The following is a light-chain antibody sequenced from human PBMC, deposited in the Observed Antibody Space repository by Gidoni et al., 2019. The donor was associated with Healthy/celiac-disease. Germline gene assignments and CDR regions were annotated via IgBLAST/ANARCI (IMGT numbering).Light chain of an antibody. CDR3: QQRSNWRGVFT. CDR1: QSVSSY. J-gene: IGKJ3*01. CDR2: DAS. Sequence: EIVLTQSPATLSLSPGERATLSCRARQSVSSYLAWYQHKPGQAPRLLIYDASNRATGIPARFSGSGSGTDFTLTISSLEPEDFAVYYCQQRSNWRGVFTFGPGTKVDIK. V-gene: IGKV3-11*01.